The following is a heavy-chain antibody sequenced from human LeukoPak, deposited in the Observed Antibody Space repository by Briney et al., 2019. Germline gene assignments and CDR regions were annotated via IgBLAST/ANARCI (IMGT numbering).Heavy chain of an antibody. J-gene: IGHJ4*02. Sequence: GGSLRLSCAASGFTFSSYAMSWVRQAPGKGLEWVSAISGSGGSTYYADSVKGRFTISRDNSKNTLYLQMNSLRAEDAAVYSCAKGHTVTLFDYWGQGTLVTVSS. CDR2: ISGSGGST. CDR3: AKGHTVTLFDY. D-gene: IGHD4-17*01. V-gene: IGHV3-23*01. CDR1: GFTFSSYA.